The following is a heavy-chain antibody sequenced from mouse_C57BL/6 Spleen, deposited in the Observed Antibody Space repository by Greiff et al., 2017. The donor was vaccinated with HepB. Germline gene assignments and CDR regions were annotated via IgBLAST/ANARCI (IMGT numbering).Heavy chain of an antibody. Sequence: QVQLQQPGAELVKPGASVKLSCKASGYTFTSYWMQWVKQRPGQGLEWIGEIDPSDSYTNYNQKFKGKATLTVDTSPSTAYMQLSSLTSEDSAVYYCARSYSNYVGAYWGQGTLVTVSA. CDR2: IDPSDSYT. CDR1: GYTFTSYW. D-gene: IGHD2-5*01. V-gene: IGHV1-50*01. CDR3: ARSYSNYVGAY. J-gene: IGHJ3*01.